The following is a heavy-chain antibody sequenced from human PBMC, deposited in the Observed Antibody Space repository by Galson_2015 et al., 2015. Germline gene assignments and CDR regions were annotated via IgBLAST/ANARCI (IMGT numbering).Heavy chain of an antibody. J-gene: IGHJ4*02. V-gene: IGHV3-7*01. CDR2: IEQDGSEK. CDR3: ARGSGYNSFDY. Sequence: SLRLSCAASGFTFSSYRMSWVRQAPGKGLEWVANIEQDGSEKFYVGSVKGRFTISRDNAKNSLYLQMNGLRAEDTAVYYCARGSGYNSFDYWGQGTLVTVSS. CDR1: GFTFSSYR. D-gene: IGHD5-24*01.